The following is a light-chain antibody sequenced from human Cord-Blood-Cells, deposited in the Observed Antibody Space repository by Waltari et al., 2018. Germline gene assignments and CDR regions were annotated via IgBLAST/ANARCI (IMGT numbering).Light chain of an antibody. Sequence: IVLTQPPDSTLSSFGEGTTTICNCTSSVLYSSNNKNYLAWYQQKPGQPPKLLIYWASTRESGVPDRFSGSGSGTDFTLTISSLQAEDVAIYYCQQYYSTPHTFGQGTKLEIK. CDR3: QQYYSTPHT. J-gene: IGKJ2*01. V-gene: IGKV4-1*01. CDR2: WAS. CDR1: SSVLYSSNNKNY.